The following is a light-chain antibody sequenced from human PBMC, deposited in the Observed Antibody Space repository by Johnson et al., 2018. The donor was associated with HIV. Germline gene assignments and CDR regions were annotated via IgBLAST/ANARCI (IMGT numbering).Light chain of an antibody. Sequence: QPVLTQPPSVSAAPGQKVTISCSGSSSNIGNNYVSWYQQPPGTAPKLLIYENNKRPSGIPDRLSGSKSGTSATLGITGPQTGDEADDYCGTWDSSLSAHYVFGTGPKVTVL. J-gene: IGLJ1*01. CDR1: SSNIGNNY. CDR2: ENN. V-gene: IGLV1-51*02. CDR3: GTWDSSLSAHYV.